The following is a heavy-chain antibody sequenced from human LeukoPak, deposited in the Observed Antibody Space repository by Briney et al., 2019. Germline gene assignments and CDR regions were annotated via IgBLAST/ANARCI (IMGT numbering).Heavy chain of an antibody. V-gene: IGHV1-2*04. CDR1: GYTFTGYY. D-gene: IGHD5-18*01. CDR2: INPNSGGT. Sequence: ASVKVSCEASGYTFTGYYMHWVRQAPGQGLEWMGWINPNSGGTNYAQKFQGWVTMTRDTSISTAYMELSRLRSDDTAVYYCARDHWDTDAYGMDVWGQGTTVTVSS. J-gene: IGHJ6*02. CDR3: ARDHWDTDAYGMDV.